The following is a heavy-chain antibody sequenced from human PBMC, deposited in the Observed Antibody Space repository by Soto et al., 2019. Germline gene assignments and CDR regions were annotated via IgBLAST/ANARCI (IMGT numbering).Heavy chain of an antibody. V-gene: IGHV3-30*03. CDR2: ISYDGSNK. Sequence: ESVGGVVQPGRSLRLSCAASGFNFSNYGMHWVRQAPGKGLEWVAVISYDGSNKYYADSVKGRFTISRDNSKNTAYLQVNTLRAEDTAVYYCARDFSLRGVINPYGMDVWGQGTTVTVSS. D-gene: IGHD3-10*01. CDR1: GFNFSNYG. J-gene: IGHJ6*02. CDR3: ARDFSLRGVINPYGMDV.